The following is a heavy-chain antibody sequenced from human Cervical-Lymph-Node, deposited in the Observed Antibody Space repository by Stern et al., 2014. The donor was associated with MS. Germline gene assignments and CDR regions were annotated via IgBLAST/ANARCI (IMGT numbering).Heavy chain of an antibody. Sequence: VQLVESGAEVKKPGSSVKVSCKASGGTFSRYAISWVRQAPGQGLEWIGGTLPICGTTNYAQKFQGRVTITADESTSTAYMELSSLRSEDTAVYYCARGEKQWLSLWDYWGQGTLVTVSS. J-gene: IGHJ4*02. D-gene: IGHD6-19*01. V-gene: IGHV1-69*01. CDR2: TLPICGTT. CDR3: ARGEKQWLSLWDY. CDR1: GGTFSRYA.